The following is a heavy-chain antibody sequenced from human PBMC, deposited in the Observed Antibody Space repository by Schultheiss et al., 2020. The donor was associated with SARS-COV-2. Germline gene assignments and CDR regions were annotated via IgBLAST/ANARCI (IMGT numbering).Heavy chain of an antibody. Sequence: GGSLRLSCAASGFSFDDYAMHWVRQAPGKGLEWVSVITWDGGGTYYADSVRGRFTISRDNSKNSLYLQMNSLRAEDTALYYCAKDGEITTMYYFDYWGQGTLVTVSS. J-gene: IGHJ4*02. CDR1: GFSFDDYA. D-gene: IGHD5-24*01. CDR2: ITWDGGGT. V-gene: IGHV3-43D*04. CDR3: AKDGEITTMYYFDY.